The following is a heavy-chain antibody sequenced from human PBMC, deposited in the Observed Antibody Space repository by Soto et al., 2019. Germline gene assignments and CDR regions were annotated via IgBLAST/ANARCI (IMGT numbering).Heavy chain of an antibody. CDR2: IYYSGTT. CDR3: AASCVACGGFNYYGLDV. D-gene: IGHD2-21*01. V-gene: IGHV4-31*03. J-gene: IGHJ6*02. CDR1: GGSISSGGYY. Sequence: QVQLQESGPGLVKPSQTLSLTCTVSGGSISSGGYYWYWIRQHPGKGLEWIGYIYYSGTTYYNPSLKRRVTISVGTPKNQFSLKLSSVTAAVTAVYYCAASCVACGGFNYYGLDVWGQGTTVTVSS.